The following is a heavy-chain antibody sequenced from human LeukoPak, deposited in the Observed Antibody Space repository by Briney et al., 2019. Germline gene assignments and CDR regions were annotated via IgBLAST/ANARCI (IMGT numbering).Heavy chain of an antibody. CDR2: INHSGST. J-gene: IGHJ4*02. Sequence: SETLSLTCAVYGGSFSGYYWSWIRQAPGKGLEWIGEINHSGSTNYNPSLKSRVTISVDTSKNQFSLKLSSVTAADTAVYYCARGGPDYDILTGEGSPPYYFDYWGQGTLVTVSS. V-gene: IGHV4-34*01. D-gene: IGHD3-9*01. CDR1: GGSFSGYY. CDR3: ARGGPDYDILTGEGSPPYYFDY.